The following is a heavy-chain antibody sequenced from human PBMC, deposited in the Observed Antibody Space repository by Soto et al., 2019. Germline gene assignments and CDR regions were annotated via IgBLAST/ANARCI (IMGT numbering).Heavy chain of an antibody. Sequence: EVQLLESGGGLAQPGGSLRLSCAASGFTFSNYVMSWVRQAPGKGLEWVSTISDRGRSIYYADSVKARFTISRDNSKNTLYLQMDSLGPDXTAVXYCAXXFSGXDYSVDYWGQGALVTVSS. CDR1: GFTFSNYV. V-gene: IGHV3-23*01. J-gene: IGHJ4*02. D-gene: IGHD5-12*01. CDR2: ISDRGRSI. CDR3: AXXFSGXDYSVDY.